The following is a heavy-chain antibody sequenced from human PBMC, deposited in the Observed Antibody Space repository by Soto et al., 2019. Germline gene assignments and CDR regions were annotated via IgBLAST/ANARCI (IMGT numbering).Heavy chain of an antibody. D-gene: IGHD6-19*01. J-gene: IGHJ6*03. CDR1: GFTFSSYG. Sequence: QVQLVESGGGVVQPGRSLRLSCAASGFTFSSYGMHWVRQAPGKGLEWVAVISYDGSNKYYVDSVKGRFTISRDNSKNTLYLQMNSLRAEDTGVYYCAKETMAGTDFYFYMDVWGKGTTVTVSS. CDR3: AKETMAGTDFYFYMDV. V-gene: IGHV3-30*18. CDR2: ISYDGSNK.